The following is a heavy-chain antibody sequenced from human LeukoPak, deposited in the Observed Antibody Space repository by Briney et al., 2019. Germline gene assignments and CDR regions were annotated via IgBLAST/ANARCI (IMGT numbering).Heavy chain of an antibody. CDR2: FDPEDGET. CDR1: GYTLTELS. J-gene: IGHJ3*02. Sequence: ASVKVSCKASGYTLTELSMHWVRQAPGKGLEWMGGFDPEDGETIYAQKFQGRVTMTEDTSTDTAYMELSSLRSEDTAVYYCATSLPSLGIQDAFDIWGQGTMVTVSS. V-gene: IGHV1-24*01. D-gene: IGHD7-27*01. CDR3: ATSLPSLGIQDAFDI.